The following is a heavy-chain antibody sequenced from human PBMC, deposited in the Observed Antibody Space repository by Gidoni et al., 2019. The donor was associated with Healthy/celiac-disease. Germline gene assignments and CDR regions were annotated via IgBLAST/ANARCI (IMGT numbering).Heavy chain of an antibody. J-gene: IGHJ3*02. V-gene: IGHV1-69*01. CDR1: GGTFTRYA. Sequence: QVQLVQSGAAVKKPASSVKVSCKASGGTFTRYAIRWVRQAPGQGLEWMGGIIPIFGTANYAQKFQGRVTITADESTSTAYMELSSLRSEDTAVYYCASDIVVVVAATRKDDAFDIWGQGTMVTVSS. CDR2: IIPIFGTA. D-gene: IGHD2-15*01. CDR3: ASDIVVVVAATRKDDAFDI.